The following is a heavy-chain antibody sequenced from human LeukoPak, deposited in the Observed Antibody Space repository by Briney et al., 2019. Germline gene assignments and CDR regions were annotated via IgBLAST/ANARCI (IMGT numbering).Heavy chain of an antibody. Sequence: GGSLSLSCAASGFTFSSYAMRWVRPAPGKGLEWVSAISGSGGSTYYADSVKGRFTISRDNSKNTLYLQMNSLRAEDTAVYYCSKTQYYYDSSGYYYTSPIYWGQGTLVTVSS. D-gene: IGHD3-22*01. J-gene: IGHJ4*02. V-gene: IGHV3-23*01. CDR2: ISGSGGST. CDR1: GFTFSSYA. CDR3: SKTQYYYDSSGYYYTSPIY.